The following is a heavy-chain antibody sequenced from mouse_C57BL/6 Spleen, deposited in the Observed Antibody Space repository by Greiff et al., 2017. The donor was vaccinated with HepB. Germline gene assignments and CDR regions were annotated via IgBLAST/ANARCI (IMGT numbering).Heavy chain of an antibody. CDR2: ISDGGSYT. V-gene: IGHV5-4*01. Sequence: EVKLVESGGGLVKPGGSLKLSCAASGFTFSSYAMSWVRQTPEKRLEWVATISDGGSYTNYPDNVKGRFTISRDNAKNNLYLQMSHLTSEDTAMYYCARDYYGSSPPFAYWGQGTLVTVSA. CDR3: ARDYYGSSPPFAY. D-gene: IGHD1-1*01. J-gene: IGHJ3*01. CDR1: GFTFSSYA.